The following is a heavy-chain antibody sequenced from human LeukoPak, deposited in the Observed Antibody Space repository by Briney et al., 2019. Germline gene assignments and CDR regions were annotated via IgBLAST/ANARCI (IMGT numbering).Heavy chain of an antibody. CDR3: AKYAECGGSCYYFDY. CDR1: GCTFSSYA. D-gene: IGHD2-15*01. V-gene: IGHV3-23*01. J-gene: IGHJ4*02. Sequence: GGSLRLSCAASGCTFSSYAMSWVRQAPGKGLEWVSAISGSGGSTYYADSVKGRFTISRDNSKNTLYLQMNSLRAEDTAVYYCAKYAECGGSCYYFDYWGQGTLVTVSS. CDR2: ISGSGGST.